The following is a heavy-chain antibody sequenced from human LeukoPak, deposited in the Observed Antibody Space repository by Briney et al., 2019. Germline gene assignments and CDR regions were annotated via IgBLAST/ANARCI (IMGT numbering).Heavy chain of an antibody. CDR1: GFTFSSYA. V-gene: IGHV3-23*01. CDR2: ISGNGGST. Sequence: GGSLRLSCAASGFTFSSYALNWVRQAPGKGLEWVSGISGNGGSTYYADSVRGRFTISRDDSKNTLSLQMNSLRVEDTAIYYCARDIELSTWGLGTLVTVSS. J-gene: IGHJ3*01. CDR3: ARDIELST. D-gene: IGHD5-12*01.